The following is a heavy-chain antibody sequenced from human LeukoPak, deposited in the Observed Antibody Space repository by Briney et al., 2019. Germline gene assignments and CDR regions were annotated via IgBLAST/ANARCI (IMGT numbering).Heavy chain of an antibody. CDR2: IYPGDSDT. Sequence: GESLKISCKGSGYSFTSYWIGWVRQMPGKGLEWMGIIYPGDSDTRYSPSFQGQVTISADKSISTAYLRWGSLKASDTAMYYCARHVHVGSYYYDSSGYKTPGRDYFDYWGQGTLVTVSS. CDR3: ARHVHVGSYYYDSSGYKTPGRDYFDY. CDR1: GYSFTSYW. J-gene: IGHJ4*02. V-gene: IGHV5-51*01. D-gene: IGHD3-22*01.